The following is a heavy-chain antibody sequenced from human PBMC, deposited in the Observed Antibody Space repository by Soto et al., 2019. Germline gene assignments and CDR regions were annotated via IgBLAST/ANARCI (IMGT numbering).Heavy chain of an antibody. Sequence: EVQLLESGGGLVQPGGSLRLSCAASRFTFSGYAMSWVRQAPGKGLEWVSAISGSGGSTYYADSVKGRFTISRDNSKNTLYLQMNSLRAEDTAVYYCAKDYSGYDLEVYMDVWGKGTTVTVSS. CDR2: ISGSGGST. D-gene: IGHD5-12*01. CDR1: RFTFSGYA. V-gene: IGHV3-23*01. CDR3: AKDYSGYDLEVYMDV. J-gene: IGHJ6*03.